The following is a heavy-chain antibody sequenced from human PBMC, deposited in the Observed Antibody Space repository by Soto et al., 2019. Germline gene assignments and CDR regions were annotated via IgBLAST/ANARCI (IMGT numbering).Heavy chain of an antibody. CDR1: CGSISSYY. V-gene: IGHV4-59*08. CDR3: ARHLPYCGGDCYSLYY. CDR2: IYYSAST. Sequence: PSETLSLTCTVSCGSISSYYWSWIRQPPGKGLEWIGYIYYSASTNYSPSLKSRVTISVDTSKNQFSLNLSSVTAADTAVYYCARHLPYCGGDCYSLYYWGQGTLVTVSS. J-gene: IGHJ4*02. D-gene: IGHD2-21*02.